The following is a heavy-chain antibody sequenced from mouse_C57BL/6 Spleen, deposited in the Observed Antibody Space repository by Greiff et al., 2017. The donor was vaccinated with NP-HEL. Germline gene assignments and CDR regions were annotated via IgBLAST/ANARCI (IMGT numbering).Heavy chain of an antibody. CDR3: TRTYYYDAYYFDY. CDR2: IYPGNSDT. CDR1: GYTFTSYW. J-gene: IGHJ2*01. Sequence: VQLQQSGTVLARPGASVKMSCKTSGYTFTSYWMHWVKQRPGQGLEWIGAIYPGNSDTSYNQKFTGKAKLTAVTSASTAYMELSSLTNEDSAVYYCTRTYYYDAYYFDYWGQGTTLTVSS. D-gene: IGHD1-1*01. V-gene: IGHV1-5*01.